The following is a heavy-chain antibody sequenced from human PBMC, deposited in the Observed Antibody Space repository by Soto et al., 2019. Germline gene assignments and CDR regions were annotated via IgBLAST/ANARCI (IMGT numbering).Heavy chain of an antibody. Sequence: PGGSLRLSCAASGFTFSSYAMSWVRQAPGKGLEWVSAISGSGGSTYYADSVKGRFTISRDNSKNTLYLQMNSLRAEDTAVYYCAKPTTYYYDSSGYYYPWEFDDWGQGTLFPVSP. CDR3: AKPTTYYYDSSGYYYPWEFDD. CDR1: GFTFSSYA. D-gene: IGHD3-22*01. J-gene: IGHJ4*02. V-gene: IGHV3-23*01. CDR2: ISGSGGST.